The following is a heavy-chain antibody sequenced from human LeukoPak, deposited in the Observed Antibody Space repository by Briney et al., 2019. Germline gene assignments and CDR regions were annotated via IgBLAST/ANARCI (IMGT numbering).Heavy chain of an antibody. V-gene: IGHV4-34*01. D-gene: IGHD5-18*01. CDR3: ARERGVDTAIYYYYYGMDV. Sequence: PSETLSLTCAVYGGSFSGYYWSWIRQPPGKGLEWIGEINHSGSTNYNPSLKSRVTISVDTSKNQFSLKLSSVTAADTAVCYCARERGVDTAIYYYYYGMDVWGKGTTVTVSS. CDR2: INHSGST. CDR1: GGSFSGYY. J-gene: IGHJ6*04.